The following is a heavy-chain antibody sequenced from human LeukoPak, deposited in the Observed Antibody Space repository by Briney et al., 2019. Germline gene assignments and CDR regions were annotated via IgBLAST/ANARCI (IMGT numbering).Heavy chain of an antibody. D-gene: IGHD2-15*01. CDR1: GFTLSSYE. Sequence: GGSLRLSCTVSGFTLSSYEMSWIRQAPGKGLEWVSAISGSGGSTYYADSVKGRFTISRDNSKNTLYLQMNSLRAEDTAVYYCARDGLAAATLHWCFDLWGRGTLVTVSS. J-gene: IGHJ2*01. V-gene: IGHV3-23*01. CDR2: ISGSGGST. CDR3: ARDGLAAATLHWCFDL.